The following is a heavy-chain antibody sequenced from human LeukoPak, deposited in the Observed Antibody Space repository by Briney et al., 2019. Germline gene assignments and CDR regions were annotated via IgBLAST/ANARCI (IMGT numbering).Heavy chain of an antibody. Sequence: GGSLRLSCAASGFTFSSYAMSWVRQAPGKGLEWVSAISGSGGSTYYADSVKGRFTISRDNSMNTLYLQMNSLRAEDTAVYYCAKGGYCSGGSCYSSSHFDYWGQGTLVTVSS. CDR3: AKGGYCSGGSCYSSSHFDY. CDR1: GFTFSSYA. V-gene: IGHV3-23*01. D-gene: IGHD2-15*01. J-gene: IGHJ4*02. CDR2: ISGSGGST.